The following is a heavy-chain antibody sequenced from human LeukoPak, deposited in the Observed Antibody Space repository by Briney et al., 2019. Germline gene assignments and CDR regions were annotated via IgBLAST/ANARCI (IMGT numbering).Heavy chain of an antibody. Sequence: GGSLRLSCAGSGFTFSSYWMHWVRQAPGKGLVWVSRVNGDGSTTNYADSVKGRFTISRDNAKDSLYLQMNSLRAEDTAVYYCARLFGYSGYDLRSFDYWGQGTLVTVSS. CDR3: ARLFGYSGYDLRSFDY. J-gene: IGHJ4*02. CDR2: VNGDGSTT. V-gene: IGHV3-74*01. D-gene: IGHD5-12*01. CDR1: GFTFSSYW.